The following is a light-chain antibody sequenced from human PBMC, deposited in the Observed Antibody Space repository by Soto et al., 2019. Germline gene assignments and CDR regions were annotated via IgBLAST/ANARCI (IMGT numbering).Light chain of an antibody. Sequence: EIAMTQSPATLSVSPGERATLSCRASQSVSSKLAWYQQKPGQAPRLLIYDASTRATGIPARFSGSGSGTEFTLTISSLQSEDFAFYYCQQFNDWPRKFGQGTKVEIK. CDR2: DAS. V-gene: IGKV3-15*01. CDR3: QQFNDWPRK. CDR1: QSVSSK. J-gene: IGKJ1*01.